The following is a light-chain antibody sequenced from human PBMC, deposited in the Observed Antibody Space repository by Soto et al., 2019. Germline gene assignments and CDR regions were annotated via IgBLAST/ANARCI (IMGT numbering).Light chain of an antibody. CDR3: QTWGTGTPWV. V-gene: IGLV4-69*01. J-gene: IGLJ3*02. CDR1: SGHSNYA. Sequence: QLVLTQSPSASASLGASVKLTCTLSSGHSNYAIAWHQQQPEKGPRYLMKLNSDGSHSKGDGIPDRFSGSSSGAERYLTISSLQSGDEADYYCQTWGTGTPWVFGGGTKLTVL. CDR2: LNSDGSH.